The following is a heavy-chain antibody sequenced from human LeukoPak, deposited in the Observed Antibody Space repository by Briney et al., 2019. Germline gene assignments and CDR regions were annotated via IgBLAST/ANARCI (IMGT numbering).Heavy chain of an antibody. V-gene: IGHV3-48*01. D-gene: IGHD6-19*01. CDR1: GFTFSSYS. Sequence: GGSLRLSCAASGFTFSSYSMNWVRQAPGKGLEWVSYISSSSSTIYYADSVKGRFTISRDNAKNSLYLQMNSLRAEDTAVYYCAGDGQWLVDDAFDIWGQGTMVTVSS. CDR3: AGDGQWLVDDAFDI. CDR2: ISSSSSTI. J-gene: IGHJ3*02.